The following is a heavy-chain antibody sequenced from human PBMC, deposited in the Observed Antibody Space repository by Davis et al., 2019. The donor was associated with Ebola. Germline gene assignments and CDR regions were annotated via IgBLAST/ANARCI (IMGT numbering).Heavy chain of an antibody. J-gene: IGHJ5*02. D-gene: IGHD3-22*01. CDR2: INHSGST. CDR3: ARATPSYYYDSSGYGINPGWFDP. CDR1: GGSFSGYY. V-gene: IGHV4-34*01. Sequence: MPSETLSLTCAVYGGSFSGYYWSWIRQPPGKGLEWIGEINHSGSTNYNPSLKSRVTISVDTSKNQFSLKLSSVTAADTAVYYCARATPSYYYDSSGYGINPGWFDPWGQGTLVTVSS.